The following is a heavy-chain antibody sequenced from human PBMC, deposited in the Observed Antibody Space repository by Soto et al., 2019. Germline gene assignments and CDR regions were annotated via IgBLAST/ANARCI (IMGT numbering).Heavy chain of an antibody. J-gene: IGHJ4*02. Sequence: PWGCMRLSCAACGLSFSIYAIPWVRKTTGKGLEWVAVISYDGSNKYYADSVKGRFTISRDNSKNTLYLQMNSLRDEGTAVYYCASALRGTYYYESSGYYPDNWGEGPLVTVSS. V-gene: IGHV3-30-3*01. CDR3: ASALRGTYYYESSGYYPDN. D-gene: IGHD3-22*01. CDR2: ISYDGSNK. CDR1: GLSFSIYA.